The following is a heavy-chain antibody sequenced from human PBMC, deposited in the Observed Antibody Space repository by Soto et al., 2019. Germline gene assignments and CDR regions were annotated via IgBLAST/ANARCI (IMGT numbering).Heavy chain of an antibody. CDR3: AKAFLAGTGGDV. J-gene: IGHJ4*02. CDR2: ISNDGSNA. CDR1: GFDFSSNA. D-gene: IGHD6-19*01. Sequence: QVQVVESGGGVVQPGRSLRLSCAASGFDFSSNAMQWVRQAPGKGLEWVGVISNDGSNAYYADSVKGRFTISRDNSKKTVSLQMNSLKNEDTAVYYCAKAFLAGTGGDVWGQGILVIVSS. V-gene: IGHV3-30-3*01.